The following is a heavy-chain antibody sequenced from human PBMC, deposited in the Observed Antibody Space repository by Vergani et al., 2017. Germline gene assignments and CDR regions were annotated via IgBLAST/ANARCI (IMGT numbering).Heavy chain of an antibody. Sequence: QITLKESGPTLVKPTQTLTLTCTFSGFSLSTSGVGVGWIRQPPGKALEWLARIDWDDDKFYSTSLKTRLTISKDTSKNQVVLTMTNMDPVDTATYYCARTYYDSSGYEFDYWGQGTLVTVSS. V-gene: IGHV2-70*04. CDR3: ARTYYDSSGYEFDY. CDR2: IDWDDDK. J-gene: IGHJ4*02. D-gene: IGHD3-22*01. CDR1: GFSLSTSGVG.